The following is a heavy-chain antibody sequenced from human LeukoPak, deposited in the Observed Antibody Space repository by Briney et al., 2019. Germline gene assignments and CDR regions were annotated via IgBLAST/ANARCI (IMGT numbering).Heavy chain of an antibody. CDR3: AARPYYYDSSGYPRGIDY. CDR1: GGSISSGGYS. Sequence: SETLSLTCAVAGGSISSGGYSWSWIRQPPGKGLEWIGYIYYSGCTNYNPSLKSRVTISVDTSTNQFSLKLSSVTAADTAVYYCAARPYYYDSSGYPRGIDYWGQGTLVTVSS. V-gene: IGHV4-61*08. D-gene: IGHD3-22*01. CDR2: IYYSGCT. J-gene: IGHJ4*02.